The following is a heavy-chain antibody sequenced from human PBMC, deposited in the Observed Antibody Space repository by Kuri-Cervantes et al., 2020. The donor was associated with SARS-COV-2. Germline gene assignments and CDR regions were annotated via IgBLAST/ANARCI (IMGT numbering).Heavy chain of an antibody. CDR3: ARGPYYYDSSGYKLRSGPDY. D-gene: IGHD3-22*01. V-gene: IGHV4-30-4*01. J-gene: IGHJ4*02. CDR2: IYYSGST. Sequence: SETLSLTCTVSGGSISSGDYYWSWIRQPPGKGLKWIGYIYYSGSTYYNPSLKSRVTISVDTSKNQFSLKLSSVTAADTAVYYCARGPYYYDSSGYKLRSGPDYWGQGTLVTVSS. CDR1: GGSISSGDYY.